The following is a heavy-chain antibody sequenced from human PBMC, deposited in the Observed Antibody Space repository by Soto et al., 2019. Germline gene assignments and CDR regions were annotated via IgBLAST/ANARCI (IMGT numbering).Heavy chain of an antibody. J-gene: IGHJ4*02. Sequence: EVQLVESGGGLVKPGGSLRLSCAASGFTFSSYSMNWVRQAPGKGLEWVSSISSSSSYIYYADSVKGRFTISRDNAKNSLYLQMNSLRAEDTAVYYCARVPIGYDFLSGYYTANLFDYWGQGTLVTVSS. CDR3: ARVPIGYDFLSGYYTANLFDY. CDR2: ISSSSSYI. CDR1: GFTFSSYS. V-gene: IGHV3-21*01. D-gene: IGHD3-3*01.